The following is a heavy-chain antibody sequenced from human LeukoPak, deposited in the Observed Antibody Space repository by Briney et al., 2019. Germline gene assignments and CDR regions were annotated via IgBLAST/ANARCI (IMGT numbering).Heavy chain of an antibody. CDR3: TTVGCYYFDH. J-gene: IGHJ4*02. D-gene: IGHD3-3*01. V-gene: IGHV3-15*01. CDR2: IKSKTHGGTT. Sequence: GGSLRLSCAASGLTFSSAWMTWVRLAPGRGLEWVGRIKSKTHGGTTDYAEPVKGRFIISGADSKNTVYMKMNSPKTEDTGDYYCTTVGCYYFDHWGQGTLVTVSS. CDR1: GLTFSSAW.